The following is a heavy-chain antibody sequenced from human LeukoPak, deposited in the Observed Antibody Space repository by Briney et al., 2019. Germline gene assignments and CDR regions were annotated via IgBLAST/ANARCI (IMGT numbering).Heavy chain of an antibody. CDR1: GFTFNTYD. V-gene: IGHV3-13*01. J-gene: IGHJ6*02. CDR2: IGKAGGT. Sequence: GGSLRLSCAASGFTFNTYDIHWVRQATGKGLEWVSLIGKAGGTHYADSVKGRFTISRENGKNSLYLQMNGLRVGDTAVYYCARDLSGHGLDVWGQGTTVTVSS. CDR3: ARDLSGHGLDV.